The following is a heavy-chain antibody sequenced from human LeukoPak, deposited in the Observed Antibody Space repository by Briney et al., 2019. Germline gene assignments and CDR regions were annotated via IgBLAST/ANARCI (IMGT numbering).Heavy chain of an antibody. CDR1: GFTFSSYW. V-gene: IGHV3-74*01. Sequence: GGSLRLSCAAPGFTFSSYWTHWVRQAPGKGLVWVSRIKSDGKTNYADSVKGRFTISRDNAKNTVSLQMNSLRAEDTGVYYCARAPSEIGGYYPEYFRHWGQGTLVTVSS. J-gene: IGHJ1*01. D-gene: IGHD3-22*01. CDR2: IKSDGKT. CDR3: ARAPSEIGGYYPEYFRH.